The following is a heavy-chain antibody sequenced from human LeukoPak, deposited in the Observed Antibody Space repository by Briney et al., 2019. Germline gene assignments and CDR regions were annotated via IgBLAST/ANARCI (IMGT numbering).Heavy chain of an antibody. D-gene: IGHD5-18*01. J-gene: IGHJ4*02. CDR2: IRSKADSYAT. CDR3: TIYGYSYGYGY. Sequence: GGSLRLSCAASGFTLSGSAMHWVRQASGKGLEWVGRIRSKADSYATAYAASVKGRFTISRDDSKNTAYLQMNSLKTEDTAVYYCTIYGYSYGYGYWGQGTLVTVSS. V-gene: IGHV3-73*01. CDR1: GFTLSGSA.